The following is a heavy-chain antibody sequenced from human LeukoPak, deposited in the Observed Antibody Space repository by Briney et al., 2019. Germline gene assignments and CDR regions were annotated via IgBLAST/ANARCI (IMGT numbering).Heavy chain of an antibody. CDR2: IYYSGST. D-gene: IGHD2-15*01. J-gene: IGHJ5*02. Sequence: SETLSLTCTVSGGSISSYYWSWIRQPPGKGLEWIGYIYYSGSTNYNPSLKSRVTISVDTSKNQFSLKLSSVTAADTAVYYCARRKGSSYNWFDPWGQGTLVTVSS. V-gene: IGHV4-59*12. CDR3: ARRKGSSYNWFDP. CDR1: GGSISSYY.